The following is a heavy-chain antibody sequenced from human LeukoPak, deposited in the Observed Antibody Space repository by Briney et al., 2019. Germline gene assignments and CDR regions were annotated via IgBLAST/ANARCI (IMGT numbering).Heavy chain of an antibody. CDR3: ARGPIIAVATYFDY. CDR2: IWYDGSNK. J-gene: IGHJ4*02. V-gene: IGHV3-33*08. D-gene: IGHD6-19*01. CDR1: GFTFSAYG. Sequence: GGSLRLSCAAPGFTFSAYGMHWVRQAPGKGLEWVAVIWYDGSNKYYADSVKGRFTISRDNSKNTLYLQMNSLRAEDTAVYYCARGPIIAVATYFDYWGQGTLVTVSS.